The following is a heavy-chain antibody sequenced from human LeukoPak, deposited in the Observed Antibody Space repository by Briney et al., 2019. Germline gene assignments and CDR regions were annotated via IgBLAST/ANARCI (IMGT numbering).Heavy chain of an antibody. CDR1: GGTFSSYA. Sequence: ASVKVSCKASGGTFSSYAISWVRQAPGQGLEWMGGIIPIFGTANYAQKFQGRVTITADESTSTAYMELSSLRSEDTAVYYCARGCSSTSCPWPYYYYYMDVWGKGTTVTVSS. CDR3: ARGCSSTSCPWPYYYYYMDV. J-gene: IGHJ6*03. D-gene: IGHD2-2*01. V-gene: IGHV1-69*13. CDR2: IIPIFGTA.